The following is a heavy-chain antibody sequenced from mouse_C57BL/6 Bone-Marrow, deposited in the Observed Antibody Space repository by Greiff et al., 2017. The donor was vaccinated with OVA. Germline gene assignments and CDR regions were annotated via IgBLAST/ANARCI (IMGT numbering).Heavy chain of an antibody. V-gene: IGHV2-5*01. CDR2: IWRGGST. CDR3: AKSSPTTVVAHWYFGG. CDR1: GFSLTSYG. D-gene: IGHD1-1*01. Sequence: QVQLKQSGPGLVQPSQSLSITCTVSGFSLTSYGVHWVRQSPGKGLEWLGVIWRGGSTDYNAAFMSRLSITKDNSKSQVFFKMNSLQADDTAIYYCAKSSPTTVVAHWYFGGWGTGTTVTVSS. J-gene: IGHJ1*03.